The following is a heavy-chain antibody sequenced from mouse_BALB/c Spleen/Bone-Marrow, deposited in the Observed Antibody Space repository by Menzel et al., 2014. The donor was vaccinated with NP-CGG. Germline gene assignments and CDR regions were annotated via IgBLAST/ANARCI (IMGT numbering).Heavy chain of an antibody. Sequence: QVQLQQSGAELVKPGASVKLSCKASGYTFTSYYMYWVKQRPGQGLEWIGEINPSNGGTNFNEKFKSKATLTVDKSSSTAYMQLSSLTSEDSAVYYCTREGGSPFAYWGQGTLVTVS. D-gene: IGHD1-1*02. CDR3: TREGGSPFAY. V-gene: IGHV1S81*02. J-gene: IGHJ3*01. CDR1: GYTFTSYY. CDR2: INPSNGGT.